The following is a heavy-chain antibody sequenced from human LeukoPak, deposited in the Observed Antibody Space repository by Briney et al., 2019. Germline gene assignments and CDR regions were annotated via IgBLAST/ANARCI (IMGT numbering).Heavy chain of an antibody. CDR1: GCCFSTSW. CDR2: LNDDGTIT. Sequence: GWSLRLSCAASGCCFSTSWMHWVGQSPATGRVWVSRLNDDGTITTYPDSVKGRFTIYRDNAKNTLYLHMNSPRAEDTAVCYCARALGSPLDFWGQGTLVTVSS. D-gene: IGHD1-26*01. V-gene: IGHV3-74*01. J-gene: IGHJ4*02. CDR3: ARALGSPLDF.